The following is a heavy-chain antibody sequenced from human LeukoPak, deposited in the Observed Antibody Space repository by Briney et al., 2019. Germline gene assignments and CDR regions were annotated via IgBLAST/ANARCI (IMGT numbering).Heavy chain of an antibody. CDR3: ARDIQGSPDAFDI. J-gene: IGHJ3*02. V-gene: IGHV1-2*02. Sequence: ASVKVSCKASGYTFTDNYMHWVRQAPEQGFEWMGWIIPNSGDTYYAQKFQGRVTMTRDTTISTAYMELSRLRSDDTAVYYCARDIQGSPDAFDIWGQGTMLTVSS. CDR2: IIPNSGDT. CDR1: GYTFTDNY.